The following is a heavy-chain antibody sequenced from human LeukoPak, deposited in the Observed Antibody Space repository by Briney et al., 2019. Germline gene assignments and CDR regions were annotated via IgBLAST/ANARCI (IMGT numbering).Heavy chain of an antibody. CDR1: GYTFTGYY. J-gene: IGHJ3*02. CDR3: AREWATILIGAFDI. V-gene: IGHV1-2*02. CDR2: INPNSGGT. D-gene: IGHD5-12*01. Sequence: GASVKVSCKASGYTFTGYYMHWVRQAPGQGLEWMGWINPNSGGTNYAQKFQGRVTMTRDTSISTAYMELSRLRSDDTAVYYCAREWATILIGAFDIWGQGTMVTVSS.